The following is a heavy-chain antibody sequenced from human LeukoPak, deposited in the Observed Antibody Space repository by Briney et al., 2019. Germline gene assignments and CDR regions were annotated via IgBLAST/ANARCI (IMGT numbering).Heavy chain of an antibody. CDR3: TRDPNALDF. Sequence: GGSLRLSCAASGFSFSTYSMNWVRQGPGKGLEWVAYIRGSGTAIHYADSVKGRFTISRDNAKNSLFLQMNSLRDEDSAVYYCTRDPNALDFWGQGAQVTVSS. J-gene: IGHJ4*02. CDR1: GFSFSTYS. V-gene: IGHV3-48*02. CDR2: IRGSGTAI.